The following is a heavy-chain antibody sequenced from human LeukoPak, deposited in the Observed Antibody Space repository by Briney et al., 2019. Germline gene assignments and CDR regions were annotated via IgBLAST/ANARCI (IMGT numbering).Heavy chain of an antibody. J-gene: IGHJ5*02. Sequence: SVKVSCKASGGTFSSYTISWVRQAPGQGLEWMGGIIPLFGTPDYAQKFQDRLTITADKSTSTAYMELSSLRSEDTAVYYCARMAVDCSGGSCYVSNWFDPWGQGTLVTVSS. CDR3: ARMAVDCSGGSCYVSNWFDP. V-gene: IGHV1-69*06. CDR2: IIPLFGTP. D-gene: IGHD2-15*01. CDR1: GGTFSSYT.